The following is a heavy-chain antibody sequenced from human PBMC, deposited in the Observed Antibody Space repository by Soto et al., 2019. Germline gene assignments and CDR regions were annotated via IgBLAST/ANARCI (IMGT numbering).Heavy chain of an antibody. CDR3: ARLTEAVTTFVY. CDR2: INQYGSVK. J-gene: IGHJ4*02. CDR1: GFARSPFW. Sequence: PWGSLRLSCEASGFARSPFWMSWVRQAPGKCLEWVASINQYGSVKHYVDSVRVRFTISRDNAKNSLFLQMNSLSAEDTAVYYCARLTEAVTTFVYWGQGTPVTVS. V-gene: IGHV3-7*03. D-gene: IGHD1-1*01.